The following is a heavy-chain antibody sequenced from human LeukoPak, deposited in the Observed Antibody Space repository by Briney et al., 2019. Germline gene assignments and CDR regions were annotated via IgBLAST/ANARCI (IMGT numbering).Heavy chain of an antibody. CDR3: AKLSGFSGYDPRHTFDY. J-gene: IGHJ4*02. D-gene: IGHD5-12*01. Sequence: ASVKVSCKASGGTFSSYAISWVRQAPGKGLEWMGGFDPEDGETIYAQKFQGRVTMTEDTSTDTAYMELSSLRSEDTAVYYCAKLSGFSGYDPRHTFDYWGQGILVTVSS. CDR1: GGTFSSYA. CDR2: FDPEDGET. V-gene: IGHV1-24*01.